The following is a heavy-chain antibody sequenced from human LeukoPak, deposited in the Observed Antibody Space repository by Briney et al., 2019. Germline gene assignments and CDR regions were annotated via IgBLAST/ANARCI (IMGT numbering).Heavy chain of an antibody. J-gene: IGHJ4*02. CDR3: ARGTYYYEF. CDR2: MNQFGTEI. V-gene: IGHV3-7*04. CDR1: KFTFSDYW. D-gene: IGHD3/OR15-3a*01. Sequence: PGGSLRLSCAASKFTFSDYWMTWVRQAPGKGPEWVAYMNQFGTEIKYLDSVKGRFTISRDNAKNCLYLWMTSLRADDTAVYYCARGTYYYEFWGQGTLVTVSS.